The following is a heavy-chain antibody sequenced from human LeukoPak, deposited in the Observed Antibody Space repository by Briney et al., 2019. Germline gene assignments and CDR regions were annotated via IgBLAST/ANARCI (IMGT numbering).Heavy chain of an antibody. CDR2: INPNSGGT. V-gene: IGHV1-2*02. CDR3: ARDQSICSGGSCAFDY. D-gene: IGHD2-15*01. Sequence: GASVKVSCKASGYTFTGYYMHRVRQAPGQGLEWMGWINPNSGGTNYAQKFQGRVTMTRDTSISTAYMELSRLRSDDTAVYYCARDQSICSGGSCAFDYWGQGTLVTVSS. J-gene: IGHJ4*02. CDR1: GYTFTGYY.